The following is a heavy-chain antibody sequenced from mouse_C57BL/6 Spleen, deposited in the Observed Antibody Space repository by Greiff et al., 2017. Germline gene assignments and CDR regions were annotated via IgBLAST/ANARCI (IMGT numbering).Heavy chain of an antibody. CDR2: IDPSDSET. J-gene: IGHJ2*01. CDR1: GYTFTSYW. CDR3: AREAIVTTYYLDY. V-gene: IGHV1-52*01. Sequence: QLQQPGAELVRPGSSVKLSCKASGYTFTSYWMHWVKQRPIQGLEWIGNIDPSDSETHYNQKFKDKATLTVDKSSSTAYMQLSSLTSEDPAVYYCAREAIVTTYYLDYWGQGTTLTVSS. D-gene: IGHD2-5*01.